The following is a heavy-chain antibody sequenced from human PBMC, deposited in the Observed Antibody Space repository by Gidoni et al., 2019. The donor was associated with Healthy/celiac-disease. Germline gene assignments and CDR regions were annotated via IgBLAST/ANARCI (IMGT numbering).Heavy chain of an antibody. D-gene: IGHD2-15*01. J-gene: IGHJ4*02. CDR3: ARLPPYCSGGSCYPDY. CDR2: ISYSGST. CDR1: GGSISSYY. V-gene: IGHV4-59*08. Sequence: QVQLQESGPGLVKPSETLSLTCTVSGGSISSYYWSWIRQPPGKGLEWIGYISYSGSTNYNPSLKSRVTISVDTSKNQFSLKLSSVTAADTAVYYCARLPPYCSGGSCYPDYWGQGTLVTVSS.